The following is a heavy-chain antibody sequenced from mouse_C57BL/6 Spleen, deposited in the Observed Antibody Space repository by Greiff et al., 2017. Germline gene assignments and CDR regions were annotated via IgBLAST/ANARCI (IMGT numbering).Heavy chain of an antibody. CDR3: AREHYDYDGAFAY. CDR1: GYTFTGYW. D-gene: IGHD2-4*01. Sequence: VQVVESGAELMKPGASVKLSCKATGYTFTGYWIEWVKQRPGHGLEWIGEILPGSGSTNYNEKFKGKATFTADTSSNTAYMQLSSLTTEDSAIYYCAREHYDYDGAFAYWGQGTLVTVSA. CDR2: ILPGSGST. J-gene: IGHJ3*01. V-gene: IGHV1-9*01.